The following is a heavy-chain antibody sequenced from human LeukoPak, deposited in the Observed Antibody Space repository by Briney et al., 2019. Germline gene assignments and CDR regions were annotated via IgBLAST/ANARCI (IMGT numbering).Heavy chain of an antibody. CDR3: AGPLSGYCSGGSCYSY. D-gene: IGHD2-15*01. J-gene: IGHJ4*02. Sequence: PGGSLRLSCAASGFTFSDYYMSWIRQAPGKGLEWVSYISSSGSTIYYADSVKGRFTISRDNSKSTLCLQMNSLRAEDTAVYYCAGPLSGYCSGGSCYSYWGQGTLVTVSS. CDR2: ISSSGSTI. CDR1: GFTFSDYY. V-gene: IGHV3-11*04.